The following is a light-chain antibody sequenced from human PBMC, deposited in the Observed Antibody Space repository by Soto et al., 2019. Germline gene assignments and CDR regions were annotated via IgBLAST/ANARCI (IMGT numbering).Light chain of an antibody. J-gene: IGKJ2*01. CDR2: AAS. Sequence: DIQMTQSPSSLSASVGDRVTISCRASQSISSYLNWYQQKSRKAPKLLIYAASRLQSGVPSRFSGSGSGTDFTLTISSLQPEDFATYYCQQSHSIPYTFGQGTKLDIK. CDR1: QSISSY. CDR3: QQSHSIPYT. V-gene: IGKV1-39*01.